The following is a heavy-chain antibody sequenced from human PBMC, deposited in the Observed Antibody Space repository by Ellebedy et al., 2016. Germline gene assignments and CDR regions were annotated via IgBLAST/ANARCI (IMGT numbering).Heavy chain of an antibody. CDR3: AKVQGDSGCYWYYFDY. CDR2: ISSSSSYI. V-gene: IGHV3-21*04. D-gene: IGHD3-3*01. J-gene: IGHJ4*02. Sequence: GGSLRLSCAASGFTFSTYSMNWVRQAPGKRLEWVSSISSSSSYIYYADSVKGRFTISRDNSKNTLYLQMSSLRAEDTAVYYCAKVQGDSGCYWYYFDYWGQGTLVTVSS. CDR1: GFTFSTYS.